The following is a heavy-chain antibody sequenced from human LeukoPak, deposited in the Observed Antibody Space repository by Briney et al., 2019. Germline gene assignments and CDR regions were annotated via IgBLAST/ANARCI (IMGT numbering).Heavy chain of an antibody. CDR1: GFTFSSYA. D-gene: IGHD1-26*01. CDR2: ISGSGGST. J-gene: IGHJ4*02. CDR3: ARGAWWYSGSYAPSLRSPDEDY. Sequence: GGSLRLSCAASGFTFSSYAMSWVRQAPGKGLEWVSAISGSGGSTYYADSVKGRFTISRDNSKNTLYLQMNSLRAEDTAVYYCARGAWWYSGSYAPSLRSPDEDYWGQGTLVAVSS. V-gene: IGHV3-23*01.